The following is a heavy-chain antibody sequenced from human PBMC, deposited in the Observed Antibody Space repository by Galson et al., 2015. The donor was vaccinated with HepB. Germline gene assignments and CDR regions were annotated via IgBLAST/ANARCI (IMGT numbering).Heavy chain of an antibody. Sequence: FLRLSCAASGFTFSSYSMNWVRQAPGKGLEWVSSISSSSSYIYYADSVKGRFTISRDNAKNSLYLQMNSLRAEDTAVYYCAKSPTWFGELLYGNWYFDLWGRGTLVTVSS. CDR1: GFTFSSYS. V-gene: IGHV3-21*01. D-gene: IGHD3-10*01. CDR2: ISSSSSYI. CDR3: AKSPTWFGELLYGNWYFDL. J-gene: IGHJ2*01.